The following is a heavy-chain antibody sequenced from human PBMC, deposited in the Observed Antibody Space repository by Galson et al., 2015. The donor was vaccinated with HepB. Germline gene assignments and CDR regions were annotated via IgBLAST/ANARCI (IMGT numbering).Heavy chain of an antibody. CDR1: GFTFSSYW. CDR2: INSDGSST. D-gene: IGHD6-19*01. J-gene: IGHJ3*02. V-gene: IGHV3-74*01. CDR3: ARGSSGWYGDAFDI. Sequence: SLRLSCAASGFTFSSYWMHWVRQAPGKGLVWVSRINSDGSSTSYADSVKGRFTISRDNAKNTLYLQMNSLRAEDTAVYYCARGSSGWYGDAFDIWGQGTMVTVSS.